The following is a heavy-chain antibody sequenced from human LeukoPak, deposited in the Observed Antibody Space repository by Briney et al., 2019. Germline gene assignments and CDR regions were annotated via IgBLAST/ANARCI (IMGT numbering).Heavy chain of an antibody. Sequence: GGSLRLSCAASGFTFSSYAMSWVRQAPGKGLEWVSAISGSGGSTYYADSVKGRFTISRDNSKNTLYLQMNSLRAEDTAVYYCARGRDYYDSSGINDYWGQGTLVTVSS. CDR1: GFTFSSYA. CDR3: ARGRDYYDSSGINDY. CDR2: ISGSGGST. D-gene: IGHD3-22*01. V-gene: IGHV3-23*01. J-gene: IGHJ4*02.